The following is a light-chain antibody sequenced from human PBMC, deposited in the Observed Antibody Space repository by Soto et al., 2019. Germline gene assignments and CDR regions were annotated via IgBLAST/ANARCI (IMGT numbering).Light chain of an antibody. CDR3: QQYGDRPRT. V-gene: IGKV3-15*01. Sequence: VLTQSPATLSVSPGDRCTLSCMASQYIGSAVAWYHQRSGQAPRLLIFDASIRVPTTPAKFSGSVSGTEFTLTISSLESEDFAVYFCQQYGDRPRTFGQGTKVDIK. CDR1: QYIGSA. J-gene: IGKJ1*01. CDR2: DAS.